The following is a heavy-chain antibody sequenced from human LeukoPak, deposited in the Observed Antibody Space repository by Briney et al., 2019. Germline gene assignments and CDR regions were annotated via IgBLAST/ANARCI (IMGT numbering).Heavy chain of an antibody. CDR1: GYIFISYY. V-gene: IGHV1-46*01. J-gene: IGHJ4*02. CDR2: INPSDGST. CDR3: ARTAIAARYYFDY. D-gene: IGHD6-6*01. Sequence: GASVKVSCKASGYIFISYYIHWVRQAPGQGLEWMGVINPSDGSTNYAQKFQGRVTMTRDTSTSTVYVELSSLRSEDTAVYYCARTAIAARYYFDYWGQGSLVTVSS.